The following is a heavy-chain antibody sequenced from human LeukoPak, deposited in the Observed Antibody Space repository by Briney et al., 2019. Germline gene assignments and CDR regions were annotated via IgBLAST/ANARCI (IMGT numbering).Heavy chain of an antibody. J-gene: IGHJ6*02. CDR3: ARVNGKPDPSGSDYYFGLDV. V-gene: IGHV3-30-3*01. Sequence: TGGSLRLSCAASGFTFGSYAMHWVRQAPGKGLEWVAVISYDGDNKFYADSVKGRFPISRDNSKNTLYLQMNSLRTEDTAIYYCARVNGKPDPSGSDYYFGLDVWGQGTTVTVSS. CDR2: ISYDGDNK. D-gene: IGHD3-10*01. CDR1: GFTFGSYA.